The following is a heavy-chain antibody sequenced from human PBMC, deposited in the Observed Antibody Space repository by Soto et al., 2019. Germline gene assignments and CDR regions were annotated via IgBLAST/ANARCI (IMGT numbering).Heavy chain of an antibody. J-gene: IGHJ4*02. CDR3: ARGSPRGSYSDY. Sequence: PGGSLRLSCAASGFTFSSYEMNWVRQAPGKGLEWVSYISSSGSTIYYADSVKGRFTISRDNAKNSLYLQMNSLRAEDTAVYYCARGSPRGSYSDYWGQGTLVTVSS. V-gene: IGHV3-48*03. CDR1: GFTFSSYE. CDR2: ISSSGSTI. D-gene: IGHD3-10*01.